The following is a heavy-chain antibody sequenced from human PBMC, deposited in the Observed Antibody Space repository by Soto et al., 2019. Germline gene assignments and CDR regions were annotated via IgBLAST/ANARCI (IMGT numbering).Heavy chain of an antibody. J-gene: IGHJ6*03. D-gene: IGHD1-1*01. Sequence: GGSLRLSCAASGFTFSDYYMSWIRQAPGKGLEWVSYISSSGSTIYYADSVKGRFTISRDNAKNSLYLQMNSLRAEDTAVYYCVTLAGYYYYYMDVWGKGTTVTVSS. CDR2: ISSSGSTI. CDR3: VTLAGYYYYYMDV. CDR1: GFTFSDYY. V-gene: IGHV3-11*01.